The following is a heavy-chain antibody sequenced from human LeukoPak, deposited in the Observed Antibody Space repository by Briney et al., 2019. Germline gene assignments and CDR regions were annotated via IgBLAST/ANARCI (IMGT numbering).Heavy chain of an antibody. D-gene: IGHD6-6*01. CDR1: GFTFSSYS. V-gene: IGHV3-21*01. J-gene: IGHJ6*03. CDR2: ISTSSSYI. Sequence: GGTLRFSGAASGFTFSSYSMKWVRQAQGKELKWVSSISTSSSYIYYEDSVKGRFTISRDNAKNSLYLQLNSLRAEDTAVYYCARGIAARLSGGYYMDVWGKGTTVTVSS. CDR3: ARGIAARLSGGYYMDV.